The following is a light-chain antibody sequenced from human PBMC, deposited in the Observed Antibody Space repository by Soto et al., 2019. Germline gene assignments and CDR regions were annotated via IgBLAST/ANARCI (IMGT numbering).Light chain of an antibody. Sequence: DVQMTQSPSSLSASVGDSVIITCRASQGISNYLVWYQHKPGSASKVLIYAATTLQSGVPSRFSGSGSGTDFILTISSLQPEDVATYYCQKYNSAPWTFGQGTKVDIK. CDR3: QKYNSAPWT. CDR2: AAT. J-gene: IGKJ1*01. CDR1: QGISNY. V-gene: IGKV1-27*01.